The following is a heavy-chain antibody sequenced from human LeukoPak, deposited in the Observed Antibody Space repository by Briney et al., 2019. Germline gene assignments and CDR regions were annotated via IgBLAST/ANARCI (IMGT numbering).Heavy chain of an antibody. Sequence: QTGGSLRLSCAASGFTVSSNYMSWVRQAPGKGLEWVSVIYSGGSTYYADSVKGRFTISRDNSKNTLYLQMNSLRAEDTAVYYCASWQAQTSSSWYNPFDYWGQGTLVTVSS. CDR3: ASWQAQTSSSWYNPFDY. D-gene: IGHD6-13*01. J-gene: IGHJ4*02. CDR1: GFTVSSNY. CDR2: IYSGGST. V-gene: IGHV3-66*01.